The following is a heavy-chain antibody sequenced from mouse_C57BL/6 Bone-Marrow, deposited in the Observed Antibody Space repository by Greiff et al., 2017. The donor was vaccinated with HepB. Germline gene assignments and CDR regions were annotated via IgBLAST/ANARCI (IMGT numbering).Heavy chain of an antibody. Sequence: EVQLVESGGGLVQPGESLKLSCESNEYEFPSHDMSWVRKTPEKRLELVAAINSDGGSTYYPDTMERRFIISRDNTKKTLYLQMSSLRSEDTALYYCASVYYYGTSWYFDVWGTGTTVTVSS. CDR2: INSDGGST. D-gene: IGHD1-1*01. CDR3: ASVYYYGTSWYFDV. V-gene: IGHV5-2*01. CDR1: EYEFPSHD. J-gene: IGHJ1*03.